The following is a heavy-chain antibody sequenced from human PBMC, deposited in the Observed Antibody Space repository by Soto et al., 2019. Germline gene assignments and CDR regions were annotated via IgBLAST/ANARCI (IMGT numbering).Heavy chain of an antibody. CDR3: ARAGSYCSGGSCSFAY. CDR2: INPNTGNT. V-gene: IGHV1-2*02. D-gene: IGHD2-15*01. J-gene: IGHJ4*02. Sequence: ASVKVSCKTSGNTFSGHFLQWVRQAPGAGPEWMGWINPNTGNTKYGQKFEGRVTMTRDMSSSTAYMELTRLTVDDTAVYFCARAGSYCSGGSCSFAYWGQGSLVTVSS. CDR1: GNTFSGHF.